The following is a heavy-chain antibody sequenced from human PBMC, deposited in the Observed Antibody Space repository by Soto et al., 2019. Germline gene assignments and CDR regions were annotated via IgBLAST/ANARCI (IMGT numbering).Heavy chain of an antibody. CDR3: AKNGSCGNSSCFAGNNWFDP. D-gene: IGHD2-2*01. Sequence: TLSLTCTVSGASISGGAYSWSWIRQYPGQGREWIGDIYYTGTTNYNPSLKSRLTISVDTSKHQFSLKLTSVTAADTAVYYSAKNGSCGNSSCFAGNNWFDPWGQGTRVTVSS. CDR1: GASISGGAYS. CDR2: IYYTGTT. V-gene: IGHV4-31*03. J-gene: IGHJ5*02.